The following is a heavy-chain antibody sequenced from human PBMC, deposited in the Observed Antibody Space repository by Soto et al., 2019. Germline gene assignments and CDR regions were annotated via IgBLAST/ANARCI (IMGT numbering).Heavy chain of an antibody. CDR3: ARDRTPGHIAAAGHQLRGDYYFDY. CDR2: ISYDGSNK. V-gene: IGHV3-30-3*01. J-gene: IGHJ4*02. CDR1: GFTFSSYA. D-gene: IGHD6-13*01. Sequence: GGSLRLSCAASGFTFSSYAMHWVRQAPGKGLEWVAVISYDGSNKYYADSVKGRFTISRDNSKNTLYLQMNSLRAEDTAVYYCARDRTPGHIAAAGHQLRGDYYFDYWGQGTLVTVSS.